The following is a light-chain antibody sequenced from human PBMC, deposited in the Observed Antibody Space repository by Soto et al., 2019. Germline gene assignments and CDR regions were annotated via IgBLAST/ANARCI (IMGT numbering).Light chain of an antibody. Sequence: QSVLGQPASVSGSPGQSITISWTGTSSDVGGFEYVSWYQHQPGKAPKLIIYDVTKRPSGVSNRFSGSKSGNTASLTISGIQAEDEGDYYCGSITRSSTSVFGTGTKVTVL. CDR2: DVT. CDR1: SSDVGGFEY. V-gene: IGLV2-14*01. J-gene: IGLJ1*01. CDR3: GSITRSSTSV.